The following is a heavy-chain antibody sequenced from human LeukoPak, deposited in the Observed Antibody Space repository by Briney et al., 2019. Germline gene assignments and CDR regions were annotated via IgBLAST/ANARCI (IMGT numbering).Heavy chain of an antibody. CDR3: ARQIYDSRGHYYDY. CDR2: ISGYNHNT. J-gene: IGHJ4*02. V-gene: IGHV1-18*01. D-gene: IGHD3-22*01. CDR1: GYTLSSYG. Sequence: ASVKVSCKASGYTLSSYGFSWVRQAPGQGLEWMGWISGYNHNTNYAQKLQGRLTMTTDTSTSTTYMELSNLGSDDTAVYYRARQIYDSRGHYYDYWGQGTLVTVSS.